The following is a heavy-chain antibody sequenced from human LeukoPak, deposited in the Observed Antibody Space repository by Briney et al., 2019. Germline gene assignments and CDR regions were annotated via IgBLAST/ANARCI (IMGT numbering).Heavy chain of an antibody. CDR1: GFTFSSYS. CDR3: ARDLDYGDYYYYGMDV. D-gene: IGHD4-17*01. Sequence: GGSLRLSCAASGFTFSSYSMNWVRQAPGKGLGWVSYISSSSSTIYYADSVKGRFTISRDNAKNSLYLQMNSLRDEDTAVYYCARDLDYGDYYYYGMDVWGQGTTVTVSS. J-gene: IGHJ6*02. CDR2: ISSSSSTI. V-gene: IGHV3-48*02.